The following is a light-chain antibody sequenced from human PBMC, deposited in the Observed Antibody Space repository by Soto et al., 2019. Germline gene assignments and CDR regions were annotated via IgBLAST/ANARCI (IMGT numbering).Light chain of an antibody. V-gene: IGKV3-15*01. Sequence: EIVMTQSPAPLSVSPGERATLSCRASQSVSSNLAWYQQKPGQAPRLRIYGASTRATGIPARFSGSGSGTEFTLTISSLQSEDFAVYYCQQYNNWPRTFGQGTKVDIK. CDR3: QQYNNWPRT. CDR2: GAS. J-gene: IGKJ1*01. CDR1: QSVSSN.